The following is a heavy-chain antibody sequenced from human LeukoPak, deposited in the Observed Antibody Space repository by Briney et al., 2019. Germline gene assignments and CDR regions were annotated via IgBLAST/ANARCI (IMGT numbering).Heavy chain of an antibody. J-gene: IGHJ3*02. Sequence: SETLSLTCTVSGGSISSYYWSWIRQPAGKGLERIGRIYTSGSTNYNPSLKSRVTMSVDTSKNQFSLKLSPVTAADTAVYYCAREKYYYDSSGYLGDAFDIWGQGTMVTVSS. CDR3: AREKYYYDSSGYLGDAFDI. V-gene: IGHV4-4*07. CDR2: IYTSGST. D-gene: IGHD3-22*01. CDR1: GGSISSYY.